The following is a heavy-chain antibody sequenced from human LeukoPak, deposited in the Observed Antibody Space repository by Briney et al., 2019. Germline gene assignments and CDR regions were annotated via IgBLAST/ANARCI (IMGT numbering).Heavy chain of an antibody. CDR2: IYSGGST. V-gene: IGHV3-53*01. CDR1: GVTVSYNY. D-gene: IGHD1-26*01. CDR3: AISQVGAAYSFAY. Sequence: PGGSLRLSCAVSGVTVSYNYLSWVRQAPGKGLQCVSVIYSGGSTYYADSVKGRFTISRDNSKNTLYLQMNSLTAEDTAVYYCAISQVGAAYSFAYWGQGTLVTVSS. J-gene: IGHJ4*02.